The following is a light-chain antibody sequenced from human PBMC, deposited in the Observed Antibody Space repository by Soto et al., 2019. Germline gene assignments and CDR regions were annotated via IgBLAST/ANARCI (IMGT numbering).Light chain of an antibody. Sequence: DIQMTQSPSSLSASVGDRVTITCRASQSINTYLNWYQQKPGKAPNLLISPEVGLHSGVPSRFSGTGSGTDFSLTISNLQPEDSATYYCLQTYSIPRTFGGGTKVEIK. CDR2: PEV. CDR3: LQTYSIPRT. CDR1: QSINTY. V-gene: IGKV1-39*01. J-gene: IGKJ4*01.